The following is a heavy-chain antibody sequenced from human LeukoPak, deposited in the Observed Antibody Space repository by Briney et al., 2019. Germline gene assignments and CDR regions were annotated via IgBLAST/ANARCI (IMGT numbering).Heavy chain of an antibody. D-gene: IGHD4-17*01. CDR2: INPNSGGT. J-gene: IGHJ4*02. CDR1: GYTFTGYY. V-gene: IGHV1-2*02. Sequence: ASVKVSCKASGYTFTGYYMHWVRQAPGQGLEWMGWINPNSGGTNYAQKFQGRVTMTRDTSISTAYMELSRLRSDDTAVYCCARTTVTTEYYFDYWGQGTLVTVSS. CDR3: ARTTVTTEYYFDY.